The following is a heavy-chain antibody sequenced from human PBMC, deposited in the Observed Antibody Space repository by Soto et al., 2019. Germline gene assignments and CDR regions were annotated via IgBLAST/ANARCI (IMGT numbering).Heavy chain of an antibody. Sequence: SDPLSLTCAVSGYSISSGYYWGWIRQPPGKGLEWIGSSYHSGSTYYNPSPKSRVTISVDTSKTQFSLKLSSVTAADTAVYYCARDSRDCSGGSCYAYLFDYWGQGTLVTV. V-gene: IGHV4-38-2*02. CDR2: SYHSGST. J-gene: IGHJ4*02. CDR1: GYSISSGYY. CDR3: ARDSRDCSGGSCYAYLFDY. D-gene: IGHD2-15*01.